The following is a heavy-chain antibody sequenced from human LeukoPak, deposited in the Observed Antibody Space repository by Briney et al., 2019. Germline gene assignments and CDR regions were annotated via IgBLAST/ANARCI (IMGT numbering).Heavy chain of an antibody. J-gene: IGHJ5*02. CDR1: GGSISSSSNY. CDR2: IHYSGST. Sequence: SETLSLTSTVSGGSISSSSNYWGWIRQPPGKGLEWNGSIHYSGSTYYNPSLKSRVTISVDTSKNQFSLKLSSVTAADTAVYYCAREANWFDPWGQGTLVTVSS. CDR3: AREANWFDP. V-gene: IGHV4-39*02.